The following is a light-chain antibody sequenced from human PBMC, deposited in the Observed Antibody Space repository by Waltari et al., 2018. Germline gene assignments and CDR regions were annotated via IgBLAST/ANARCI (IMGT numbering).Light chain of an antibody. J-gene: IGLJ1*01. CDR3: AAWDDSLNGRGV. CDR1: SSNIGSNT. Sequence: QSVMTKPPSASGTPGQRVTIPCSGSSSNIGSNTVKWYQQLPGTAPKLLIYSNNHRPSGVPDRFSGSKSGTSASLAISGLQSEDEADYYCAAWDDSLNGRGVFGTGTKVTVL. CDR2: SNN. V-gene: IGLV1-44*01.